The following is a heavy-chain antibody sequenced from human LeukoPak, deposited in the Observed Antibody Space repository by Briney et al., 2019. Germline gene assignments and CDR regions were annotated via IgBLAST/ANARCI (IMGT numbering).Heavy chain of an antibody. CDR1: GFTFSSYG. CDR3: AKGTYYYGSTESTGSWYFDL. V-gene: IGHV3-30*18. D-gene: IGHD3-10*01. J-gene: IGHJ2*01. Sequence: PGGSLRPSCAASGFTFSSYGMHWVRQAPGKGLEWVAVISYDGSNKYYADSVKGRFTISRDNSKNTLYLQMNSPRAEDTAVYYCAKGTYYYGSTESTGSWYFDLWGHGTLVTVSS. CDR2: ISYDGSNK.